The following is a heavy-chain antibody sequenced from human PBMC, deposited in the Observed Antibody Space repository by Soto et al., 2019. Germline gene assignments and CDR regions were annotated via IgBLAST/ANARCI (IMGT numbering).Heavy chain of an antibody. CDR2: INHSGST. J-gene: IGHJ6*02. CDR1: GGSFSGYY. CDR3: ARGRYFDWLLHSYYYYYGMDV. V-gene: IGHV4-34*01. D-gene: IGHD3-9*01. Sequence: PSETLSLTCAVYGGSFSGYYWSWIRQPPGKGLEWIGEINHSGSTNYNPSLKSRVTISVDTSKNQFSLKLSSVTAADTAVYYCARGRYFDWLLHSYYYYYGMDVWGQGTTVTVS.